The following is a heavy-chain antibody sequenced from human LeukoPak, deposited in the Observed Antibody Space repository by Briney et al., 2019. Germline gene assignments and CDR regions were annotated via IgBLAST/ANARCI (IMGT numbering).Heavy chain of an antibody. CDR3: ARVGGGYTYGCDY. D-gene: IGHD5-18*01. J-gene: IGHJ4*02. CDR2: IYHSGST. Sequence: SGTLSLTCAVSGGSISTSNWWGWVRQPPGKGVEWIGEIYHSGSTNYNPSLKSRVTISVDKSKNQCSRKRSSVAAAAAAVYSCARVGGGYTYGCDYWGQGTLVTVSS. V-gene: IGHV4-4*02. CDR1: GGSISTSNW.